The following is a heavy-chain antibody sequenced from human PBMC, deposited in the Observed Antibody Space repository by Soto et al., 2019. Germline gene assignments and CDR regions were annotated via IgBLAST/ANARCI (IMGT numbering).Heavy chain of an antibody. Sequence: QVQLQESGPGLVKPSETLSLTCTVSGGSVSSGSYYWSWIRQPPGKGLEWIGYIYSSGSTNYNPSLKSQVTISVDTSKNQFSLKLSSVTAADTAVYYCARPRFVAAVPENNWFDPWGQGTLVTVSS. D-gene: IGHD6-13*01. J-gene: IGHJ5*02. CDR3: ARPRFVAAVPENNWFDP. CDR2: IYSSGST. V-gene: IGHV4-61*01. CDR1: GGSVSSGSYY.